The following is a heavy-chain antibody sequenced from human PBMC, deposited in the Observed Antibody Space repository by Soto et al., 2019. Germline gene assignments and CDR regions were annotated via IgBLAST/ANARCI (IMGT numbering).Heavy chain of an antibody. V-gene: IGHV3-7*03. J-gene: IGHJ6*02. Sequence: EVQLVESGGGLVQPGGSLRFSCVASGFFSGKYWMSWVRQARGPGLEWVANIKQDGSEEFYLGSVRGRFTISRDNPTNSIYLQMHSLRADDTAVYYCTRGTDLRFCTGYSCPGIDVWGQGTTVTVSS. CDR2: IKQDGSEE. D-gene: IGHD2-8*02. CDR3: TRGTDLRFCTGYSCPGIDV. CDR1: GFFSGKYW.